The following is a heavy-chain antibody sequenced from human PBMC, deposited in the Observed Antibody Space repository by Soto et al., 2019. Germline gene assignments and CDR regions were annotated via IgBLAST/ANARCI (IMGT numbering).Heavy chain of an antibody. CDR2: IYYSGST. V-gene: IGHV4-59*01. D-gene: IGHD2-21*01. CDR1: GGSISSYY. Sequence: SETLSLTCTVSGGSISSYYWSWIRQPPGKGLEWIGYIYYSGSTNYNPSLKSRVTISVDTSKNQFSLKLSSVTAADTAVYYGSRTRREGSTGDWFDPWGQETLVTVSS. CDR3: SRTRREGSTGDWFDP. J-gene: IGHJ5*02.